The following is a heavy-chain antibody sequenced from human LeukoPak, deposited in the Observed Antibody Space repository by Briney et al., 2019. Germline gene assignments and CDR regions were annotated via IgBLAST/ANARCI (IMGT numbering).Heavy chain of an antibody. CDR3: ASLVVVVAATYFDD. CDR1: GFTFSSYW. CDR2: IKQDGSEK. V-gene: IGHV3-7*01. J-gene: IGHJ4*02. Sequence: PGGSLRLSCAASGFTFSSYWMSWVRQAPGKGLEWVANIKQDGSEKYYVDSVKGRFTISRDNAKNSLYLQMNSLRAEDTAVYYCASLVVVVAATYFDDWGQGTLVTVSS. D-gene: IGHD2-15*01.